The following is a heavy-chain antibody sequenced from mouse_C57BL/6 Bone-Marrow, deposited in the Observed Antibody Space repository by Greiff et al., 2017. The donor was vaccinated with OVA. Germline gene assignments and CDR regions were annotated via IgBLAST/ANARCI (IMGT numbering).Heavy chain of an antibody. CDR1: GFTFSDYY. D-gene: IGHD2-13*01. CDR3: ARVKITMDY. J-gene: IGHJ4*01. V-gene: IGHV5-16*01. Sequence: EVKLMESEGGLVQPGSSMKLSCTASGFTFSDYYMAWVRQVPEKGLEWVANINYDGSSTYYLDSLKSRFIISRDNAKNILYLQMSSLKSEDTATYYCARVKITMDYWGQGTSVTVSS. CDR2: INYDGSST.